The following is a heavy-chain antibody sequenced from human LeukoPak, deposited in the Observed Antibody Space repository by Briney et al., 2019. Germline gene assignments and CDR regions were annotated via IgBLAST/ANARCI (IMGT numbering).Heavy chain of an antibody. CDR3: ARKYSSSWYDYYYYMDV. V-gene: IGHV4-59*01. Sequence: SSETLSLTCTVSGGSISSYYWSWIRQPPGKGLEWIGYIYYSGSTNYNPSLKSRVTISVGTSKNQFSLKLSSVTAADTAVYYCARKYSSSWYDYYYYMDVWGKGTTVTVSS. J-gene: IGHJ6*03. CDR2: IYYSGST. CDR1: GGSISSYY. D-gene: IGHD6-13*01.